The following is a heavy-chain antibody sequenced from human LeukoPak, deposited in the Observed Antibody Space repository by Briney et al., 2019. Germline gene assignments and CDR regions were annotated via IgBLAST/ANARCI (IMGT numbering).Heavy chain of an antibody. V-gene: IGHV4-38-2*01. D-gene: IGHD3-22*01. J-gene: IGHJ4*02. CDR3: ARLLRITMIVVVTI. CDR1: GYSISSGYY. Sequence: PSETLSLTCAVSGYSISSGYYWGWIRRPPGKGLEWIGSIYHSGSTYYNPSLKSRVTISVDTSKNQFSLKLSSVTAADTAVYYCARLLRITMIVVVTIWGQGTLVTVSS. CDR2: IYHSGST.